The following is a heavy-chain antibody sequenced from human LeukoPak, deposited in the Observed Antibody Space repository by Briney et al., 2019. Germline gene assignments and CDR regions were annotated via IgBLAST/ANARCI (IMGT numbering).Heavy chain of an antibody. J-gene: IGHJ4*02. CDR1: GFTFGDYA. CDR3: TRDGYNSPY. D-gene: IGHD5-24*01. Sequence: GGSLRLSCTASGFTFGDYAMSWVRQAPGKGLEWVGFIRSKAYGGTTEYAASVKGRFTISRDDSKSIAYLQMNSLKTEDTAVYYCTRDGYNSPYWGQGTLVTVSS. V-gene: IGHV3-49*04. CDR2: IRSKAYGGTT.